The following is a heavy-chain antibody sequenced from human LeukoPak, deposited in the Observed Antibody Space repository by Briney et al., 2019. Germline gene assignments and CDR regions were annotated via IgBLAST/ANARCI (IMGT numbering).Heavy chain of an antibody. V-gene: IGHV1-2*02. CDR2: INPNSGGT. CDR1: EYTFTGNY. D-gene: IGHD2-8*02. CDR3: ATELVARGPALDM. J-gene: IGHJ3*02. Sequence: ASVKVSCKPSEYTFTGNYVHWVRQAPGQGLEWMGWINPNSGGTNYAQKFQGRVTMTSDTSISTVYMELSRLKSDDTAVYYCATELVARGPALDMWGQGTMVTVAS.